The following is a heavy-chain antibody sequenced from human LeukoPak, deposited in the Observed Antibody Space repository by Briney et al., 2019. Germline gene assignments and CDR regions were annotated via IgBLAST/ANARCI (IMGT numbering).Heavy chain of an antibody. CDR3: ARDQGVTMVREENWFDP. V-gene: IGHV1-2*02. CDR2: INPNSGGT. CDR1: GYTFTGYY. J-gene: IGHJ5*02. D-gene: IGHD3-10*01. Sequence: ETSVKVSCKASGYTFTGYYMNWVRQAPGQGLEWIGWINPNSGGTNYAQKFQGRVTMTRDTSISTAYMELSRLRSDDTAAYYCARDQGVTMVREENWFDPWGQGTLVTVSS.